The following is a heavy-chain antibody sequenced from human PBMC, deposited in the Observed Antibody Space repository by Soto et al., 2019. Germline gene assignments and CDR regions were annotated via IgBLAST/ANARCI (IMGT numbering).Heavy chain of an antibody. Sequence: GGSLRLSCSASGFTFSSYAMHWVRQAPGKGLEYVSAISSNGGSTYYADSVKGRFTISRDNSKNTLYLQMSSLRAEDTAVYYCVKARRLLWFGELLAQGGSWFDPWGQGTLVTVSS. D-gene: IGHD3-10*01. J-gene: IGHJ5*02. CDR1: GFTFSSYA. CDR2: ISSNGGST. CDR3: VKARRLLWFGELLAQGGSWFDP. V-gene: IGHV3-64D*08.